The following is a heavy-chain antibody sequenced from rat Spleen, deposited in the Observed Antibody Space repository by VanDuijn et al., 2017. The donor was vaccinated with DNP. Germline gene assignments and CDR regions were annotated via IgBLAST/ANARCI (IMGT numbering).Heavy chain of an antibody. Sequence: EVQLVESGGGFVQPGRSLKLSCAASGFTFSNYGMAWVRQAPTKGLEWVASITNSGESIYYRDSLKGRITISRDNAKSTLYLQMDSLRSEDTATYYCTTGAGSPWGQGTSVTVSS. V-gene: IGHV5-27*01. J-gene: IGHJ4*01. CDR2: ITNSGESI. D-gene: IGHD1-4*01. CDR3: TTGAGSP. CDR1: GFTFSNYG.